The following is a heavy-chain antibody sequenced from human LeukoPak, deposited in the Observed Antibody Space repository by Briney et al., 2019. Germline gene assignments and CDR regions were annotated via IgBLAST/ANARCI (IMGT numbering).Heavy chain of an antibody. CDR1: GYTFTSYG. V-gene: IGHV1-18*01. D-gene: IGHD1-26*01. CDR2: ISPYNGTS. Sequence: ASVKVSFKASGYTFTSYGIGWVRQAPGQGLEWMGWISPYNGTSNYAQKLQGRVTMTTDTSTSTAYMELRSLRSDGTAVYYCARGGATTNFDHWGQGTLVIVSS. CDR3: ARGGATTNFDH. J-gene: IGHJ4*02.